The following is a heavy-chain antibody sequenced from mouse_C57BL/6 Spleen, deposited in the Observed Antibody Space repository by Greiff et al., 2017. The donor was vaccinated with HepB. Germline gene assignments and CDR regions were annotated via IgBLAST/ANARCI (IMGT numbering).Heavy chain of an antibody. V-gene: IGHV2-4*01. J-gene: IGHJ4*01. CDR1: GFSLTSYG. CDR2: IWSGGST. D-gene: IGHD2-4*01. CDR3: AKGLRLYYAMDY. Sequence: VKLQESGPGLVQPSPSLSITCTVSGFSLTSYGVHWVRQPPGKGLEWLGVIWSGGSTDYNAAFISRLSISKDNSKSQVFFKMNSLQADDTAIYYCAKGLRLYYAMDYWGQGTSVTVSS.